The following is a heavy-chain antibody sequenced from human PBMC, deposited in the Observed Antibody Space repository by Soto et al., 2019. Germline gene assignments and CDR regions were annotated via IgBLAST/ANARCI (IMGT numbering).Heavy chain of an antibody. CDR2: IIPIFGTA. J-gene: IGHJ4*02. V-gene: IGHV1-69*13. Sequence: SVKVSCKASGGTFSSYAISWVRQAPGQGLEWMGGIIPIFGTANYAQKFQGRVTITADEFTSTAYMELSSLRSEDTAVYYCARASGSYRHFDYWGQGTLVTVSS. D-gene: IGHD1-26*01. CDR3: ARASGSYRHFDY. CDR1: GGTFSSYA.